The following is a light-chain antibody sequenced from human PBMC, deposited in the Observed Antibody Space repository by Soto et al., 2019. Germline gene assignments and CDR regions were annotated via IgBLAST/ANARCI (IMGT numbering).Light chain of an antibody. Sequence: QSVLTQPASVSGSPGQSITISCTGTSSDVGGYNYVSWYQQHPGKAPKLIIYDVSDRPSGVSNRFSASKSGNTASLTISGLQAEDEADYYCSSYTSSTTEVFGTGTKVTVL. V-gene: IGLV2-14*01. CDR2: DVS. J-gene: IGLJ1*01. CDR3: SSYTSSTTEV. CDR1: SSDVGGYNY.